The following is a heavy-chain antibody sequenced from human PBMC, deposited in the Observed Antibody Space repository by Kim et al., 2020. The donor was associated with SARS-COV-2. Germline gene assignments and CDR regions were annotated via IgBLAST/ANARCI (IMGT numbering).Heavy chain of an antibody. V-gene: IGHV3-48*03. CDR3: ARGRQSYTVFDY. D-gene: IGHD1-26*01. J-gene: IGHJ4*02. Sequence: YYAGPVKDRLTLSRDNYKDSLYLQMNSLRAEDTAVYYCARGRQSYTVFDYWGQGTLVTVSS.